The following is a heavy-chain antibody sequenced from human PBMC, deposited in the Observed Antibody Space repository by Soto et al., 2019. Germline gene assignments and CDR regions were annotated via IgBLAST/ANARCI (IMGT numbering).Heavy chain of an antibody. CDR2: IYSGGST. CDR1: GFTVSSNY. D-gene: IGHD3-10*01. Sequence: EVQLVESGGGLVQPGGSLRLSCAASGFTVSSNYMSWVRQAPGKGLEWVSVIYSGGSTYYADSVKGRFTISRDTSKNTLSLQMNSLSPEDTGVYYCARDMVRGMDVWGQGTTVTVSS. CDR3: ARDMVRGMDV. J-gene: IGHJ6*02. V-gene: IGHV3-66*01.